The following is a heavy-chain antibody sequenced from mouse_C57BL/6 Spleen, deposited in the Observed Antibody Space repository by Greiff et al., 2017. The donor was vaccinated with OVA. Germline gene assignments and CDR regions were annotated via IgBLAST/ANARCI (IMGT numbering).Heavy chain of an antibody. Sequence: EVHLVESGGGLVKPGGSLKLSCAASGFTFSDYGMHWVRQAPEKGLEWVAYISSGSSTIYYADTVKGRFTISRDNAKNTLFLQMTSLRSEDTAMYYCARRDYGNYVTDYWGQGTTLTVSS. CDR1: GFTFSDYG. V-gene: IGHV5-17*01. D-gene: IGHD2-1*01. CDR3: ARRDYGNYVTDY. CDR2: ISSGSSTI. J-gene: IGHJ2*01.